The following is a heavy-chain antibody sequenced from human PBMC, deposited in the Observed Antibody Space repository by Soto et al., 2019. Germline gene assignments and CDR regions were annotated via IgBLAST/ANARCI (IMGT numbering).Heavy chain of an antibody. J-gene: IGHJ6*02. CDR2: ISDYIGNT. V-gene: IGHV1-18*04. CDR3: ARDGGIAIFGVATGPSRRENYYYGMDV. CDR1: GYTFTSYG. D-gene: IGHD3-3*01. Sequence: GASVKVSSKASGYTFTSYGISWVRQAPGQGLEWMGWISDYIGNTNYAQKLQGRVTMTTDTSTSTAYMELRSRRSDETAVYYCARDGGIAIFGVATGPSRRENYYYGMDVWGQGTTVTVSS.